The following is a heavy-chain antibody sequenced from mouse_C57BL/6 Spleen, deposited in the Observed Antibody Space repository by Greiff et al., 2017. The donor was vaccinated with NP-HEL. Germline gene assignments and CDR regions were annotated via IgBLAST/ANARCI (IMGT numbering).Heavy chain of an antibody. Sequence: VQLQQSGPELVKPGASVKISCKASGYSFTGYYMNWVKQSPEKSLEWIGEINPSTGGTTYNQKFKAKATLTVDKSSSTAYMQLKSLTSEDSAVYYCARYLARYFDVWGTGTTVTVSS. D-gene: IGHD5-1*01. CDR3: ARYLARYFDV. CDR1: GYSFTGYY. CDR2: INPSTGGT. J-gene: IGHJ1*03. V-gene: IGHV1-42*01.